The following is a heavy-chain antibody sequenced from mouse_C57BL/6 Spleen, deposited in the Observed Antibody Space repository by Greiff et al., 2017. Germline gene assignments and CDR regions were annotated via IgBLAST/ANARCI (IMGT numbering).Heavy chain of an antibody. J-gene: IGHJ1*01. CDR2: IYPGDGDT. D-gene: IGHD1-1*01. Sequence: QVQLQQSGAELVKPGASVKISCKASGYAFSSYWMNWVKQRPGKGLEWIGQIYPGDGDTKYNGKFKGKATLTADKSSSTAYMQLSSLTSEDSAVYYCARTAVVGCFDVWGPGTPVTVSS. CDR3: ARTAVVGCFDV. V-gene: IGHV1-80*01. CDR1: GYAFSSYW.